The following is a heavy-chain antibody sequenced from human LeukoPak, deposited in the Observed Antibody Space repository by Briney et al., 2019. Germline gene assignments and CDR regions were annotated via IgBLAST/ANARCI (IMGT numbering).Heavy chain of an antibody. CDR3: ARGTGSGSWLIDY. Sequence: GGSLRLSCAASGFTFSSYSMNWVRQAPGKGLEWVSYISSRGSPIYYADSVKGRFTISRDNAKNSLYLQMSSLRDEDTAVYYCARGTGSGSWLIDYWGQGSPVTVSS. V-gene: IGHV3-48*02. D-gene: IGHD6-13*01. J-gene: IGHJ4*02. CDR2: ISSRGSPI. CDR1: GFTFSSYS.